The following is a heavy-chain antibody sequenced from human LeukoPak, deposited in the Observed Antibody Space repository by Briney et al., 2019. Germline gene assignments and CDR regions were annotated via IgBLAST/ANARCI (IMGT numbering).Heavy chain of an antibody. CDR1: GLTFSSFA. V-gene: IGHV3-23*01. Sequence: GGSLRLSCAASGLTFSSFAMNWVRQAPGKGLEWVSTMSGDATSTYYADSVKGRFTISRDNSKTTLFLQMNSLRAEDTAVYYGAKRTSGSSWYSSDSWGQGTLVTVSS. CDR2: MSGDATST. CDR3: AKRTSGSSWYSSDS. D-gene: IGHD6-13*01. J-gene: IGHJ4*02.